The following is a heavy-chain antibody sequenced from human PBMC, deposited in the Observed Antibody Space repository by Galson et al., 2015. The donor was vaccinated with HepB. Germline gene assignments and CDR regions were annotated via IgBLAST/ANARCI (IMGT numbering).Heavy chain of an antibody. D-gene: IGHD6-19*01. CDR1: GYSFTTYW. CDR2: IYPDDSDT. J-gene: IGHJ3*02. Sequence: QSGAEVKKPGESLKISCKGPGYSFTTYWIGWVRQLPGKGLEWMGMIYPDDSDTRYSPSFQGQVTISADQSIITAYLQWSSLKASDTAMYYCAMAVAGTDVVSGFDIWGQGTMVTVSS. CDR3: AMAVAGTDVVSGFDI. V-gene: IGHV5-51*01.